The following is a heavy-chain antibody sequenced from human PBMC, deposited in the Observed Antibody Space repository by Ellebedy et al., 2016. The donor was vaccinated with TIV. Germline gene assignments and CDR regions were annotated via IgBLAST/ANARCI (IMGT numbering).Heavy chain of an antibody. Sequence: ASVKVSCKASGGTFSSHAISWVRQAPGQGLEWMGGIIPTSTVAAADYAQRFEGRVLITADESASTVHMEVSSLTSEDMAVYYCARLGRFGETIPPYYYFGMDVWGQGTTVTVSS. CDR1: GGTFSSHA. CDR3: ARLGRFGETIPPYYYFGMDV. V-gene: IGHV1-69*13. J-gene: IGHJ6*02. CDR2: IIPTSTVAAA. D-gene: IGHD3-10*01.